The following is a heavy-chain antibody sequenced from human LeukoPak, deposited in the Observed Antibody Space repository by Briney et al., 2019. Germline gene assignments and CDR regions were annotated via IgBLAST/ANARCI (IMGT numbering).Heavy chain of an antibody. V-gene: IGHV4-31*03. CDR3: ARSDGITPVEGRRGDWYFDL. CDR2: IYYSGST. Sequence: SQTLSLTCTVSGGSISSGGYYWSWIRQHPGKGLEWIGYIYYSGSTYYNPSLKSRVTISVDTSKNQFSLKLSSVTAADTAVYYCARSDGITPVEGRRGDWYFDLWGRGTLVTVSS. J-gene: IGHJ2*01. D-gene: IGHD3-10*01. CDR1: GGSISSGGYY.